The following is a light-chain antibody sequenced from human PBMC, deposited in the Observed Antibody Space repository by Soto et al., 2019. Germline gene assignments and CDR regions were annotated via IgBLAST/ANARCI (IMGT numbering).Light chain of an antibody. CDR1: SSDVGGYNY. J-gene: IGLJ2*01. Sequence: QSVLTQPASVSGSPGQSITISCTGTSSDVGGYNYVSWYQQHPGKAPKLMIYEVSNRPSGVSNRFSGSKSGNTASLTISGLQPEDEAHYYCSSYTGSSIVFGGGTQLTVL. V-gene: IGLV2-14*01. CDR3: SSYTGSSIV. CDR2: EVS.